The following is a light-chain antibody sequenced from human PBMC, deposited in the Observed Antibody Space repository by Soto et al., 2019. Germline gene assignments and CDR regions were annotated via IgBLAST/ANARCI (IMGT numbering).Light chain of an antibody. CDR1: NIGSKR. V-gene: IGLV3-21*04. Sequence: YELTQPPSVSVAPGKTASIACGGNNIGSKRVHWYQQKPGQAPVLVIYYDSDRPSGIPERFSGSNSGNTATLTISRVEAGDEADYYCHVWDSSSDHVVFGGGTKLTVL. J-gene: IGLJ2*01. CDR3: HVWDSSSDHVV. CDR2: YDS.